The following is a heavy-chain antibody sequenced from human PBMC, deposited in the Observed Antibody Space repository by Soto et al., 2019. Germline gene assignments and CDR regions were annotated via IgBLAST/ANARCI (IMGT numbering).Heavy chain of an antibody. CDR2: ISYDGGTP. Sequence: GGSLRLSCAGSGFTFSSYGMHWVRQAPGKGLEWVAVISYDGGTPDYAAPVKGRFTISRDDSRNTLYLQMNSLNTEDTAVYYCTTGTWIQLWLPDLWGQGTLVTVSS. V-gene: IGHV3-15*01. J-gene: IGHJ5*02. CDR1: GFTFSSYG. CDR3: TTGTWIQLWLPDL. D-gene: IGHD5-18*01.